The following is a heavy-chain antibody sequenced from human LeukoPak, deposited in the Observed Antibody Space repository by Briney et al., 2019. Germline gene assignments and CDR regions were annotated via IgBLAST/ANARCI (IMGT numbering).Heavy chain of an antibody. CDR2: IYYSGST. Sequence: SETLSLTCTVSGGSISSGGYYWSWIRQHPGKGLEWIGYIYYSGSTYYNPSLKSRVTISVDTSKNQFSLKLSSVTAADTAVYYCARSYGSWYRGGAPAGERFDYWGQGTLVTVSS. CDR3: ARSYGSWYRGGAPAGERFDY. D-gene: IGHD6-13*01. CDR1: GGSISSGGYY. J-gene: IGHJ4*02. V-gene: IGHV4-31*03.